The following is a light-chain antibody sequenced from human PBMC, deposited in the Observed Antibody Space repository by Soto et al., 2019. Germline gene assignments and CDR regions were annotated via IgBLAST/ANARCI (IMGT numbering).Light chain of an antibody. CDR3: GSYTSSSTLV. CDR1: TSDVGGYNY. V-gene: IGLV2-14*01. J-gene: IGLJ2*01. CDR2: DVN. Sequence: QSALTQPASVSGSPGQSITISCTGTTSDVGGYNYVSWYQQHPGKAPKLMIYDVNNRPSGLSNRFSGSKSGNMASLTISGLQADDEADYYCGSYTSSSTLVFGGGTKLTVL.